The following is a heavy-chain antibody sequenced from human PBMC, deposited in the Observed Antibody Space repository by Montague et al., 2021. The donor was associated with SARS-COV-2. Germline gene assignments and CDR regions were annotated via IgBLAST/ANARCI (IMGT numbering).Heavy chain of an antibody. J-gene: IGHJ3*02. CDR2: NSGST. V-gene: IGHV4-39*01. D-gene: IGHD3-9*01. CDR1: GGSISSSSYY. Sequence: SETLSLTCTVSGGSISSSSYYWGWIRQPPGKGLEWIGSNSGSTYYNPSLKSRVTISVDTSKNQFPLKLSSVTAADTAVYYCATYYDILTGYYIDAFDIWGQGTMVTVSS. CDR3: ATYYDILTGYYIDAFDI.